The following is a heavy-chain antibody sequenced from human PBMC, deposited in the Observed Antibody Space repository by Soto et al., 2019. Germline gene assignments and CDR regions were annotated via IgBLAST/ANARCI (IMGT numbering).Heavy chain of an antibody. CDR2: VKRKSDGETT. V-gene: IGHV3-15*05. CDR1: GVTCWGSP. D-gene: IGHD1-26*01. Sequence: LAGYGVTCWGSPRWWVRQAPGKGLEWVGRVKRKSDGETTDYAAPVTGRFTISRDDSKPTVYLQMNSLKIEDTGIYYCVAGSPFEYWGQGTLVTVSS. CDR3: VAGSPFEY. J-gene: IGHJ4*02.